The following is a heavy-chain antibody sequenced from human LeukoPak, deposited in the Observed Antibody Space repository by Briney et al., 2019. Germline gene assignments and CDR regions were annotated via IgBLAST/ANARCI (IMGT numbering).Heavy chain of an antibody. CDR3: VRDRTKYCSSTSCPLDY. CDR2: IDPKSGGT. D-gene: IGHD2-2*01. Sequence: GASVKVSCKASGYTFTDYYIHWVRQAPGQGLEWMGWIDPKSGGTSFAQKFQGRVTMTRDTSISTAYMELSRLRSDDTAVYYCVRDRTKYCSSTSCPLDYWGQGTLVTVSS. V-gene: IGHV1-2*02. J-gene: IGHJ4*02. CDR1: GYTFTDYY.